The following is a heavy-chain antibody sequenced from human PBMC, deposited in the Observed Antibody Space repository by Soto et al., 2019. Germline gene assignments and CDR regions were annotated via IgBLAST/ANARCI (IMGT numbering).Heavy chain of an antibody. CDR2: ISYDGSNK. CDR1: GFTFSSYA. Sequence: GGSLRLSCAASGFTFSSYAMHWVRQAPGKGLEWVAVISYDGSNKYYADSVKGRFTISRDNSKNTLYLQMNSLRAEDTAVYYCARDMVTMIVVVITALDYWGQGTLVTVSP. D-gene: IGHD3-22*01. CDR3: ARDMVTMIVVVITALDY. J-gene: IGHJ4*02. V-gene: IGHV3-30-3*01.